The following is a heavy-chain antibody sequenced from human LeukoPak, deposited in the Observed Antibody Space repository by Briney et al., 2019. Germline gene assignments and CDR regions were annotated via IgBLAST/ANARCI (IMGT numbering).Heavy chain of an antibody. CDR2: ISSSSSYI. D-gene: IGHD6-6*01. CDR3: ARDQAPDYSSSSSDAFDI. Sequence: GGSLRLSCAASGFTFSSYSMNWVRQAPGKGLEWVSSISSSSSYIYYADSVKGRFTISRDNAKNSLYLQMDSLRAEDTAVYYCARDQAPDYSSSSSDAFDIWGQGTMVTVSS. V-gene: IGHV3-21*01. J-gene: IGHJ3*02. CDR1: GFTFSSYS.